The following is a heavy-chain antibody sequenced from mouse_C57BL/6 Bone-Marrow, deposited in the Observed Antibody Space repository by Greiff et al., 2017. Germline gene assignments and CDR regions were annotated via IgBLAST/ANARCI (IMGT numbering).Heavy chain of an antibody. D-gene: IGHD1-1*01. CDR2: INPNNGGT. V-gene: IGHV1-26*01. J-gene: IGHJ4*01. CDR3: ATGGSSYDYAMDY. Sequence: EVQLQQSGPELVKPGASVKISCTASGYTFTDYYMNWVKQSHGKSLEWIGDINPNNGGTSYNQKFKGKATLTVDKSSSTAYMELRSLTSEDAAVYYCATGGSSYDYAMDYWGQGTSVTVSS. CDR1: GYTFTDYY.